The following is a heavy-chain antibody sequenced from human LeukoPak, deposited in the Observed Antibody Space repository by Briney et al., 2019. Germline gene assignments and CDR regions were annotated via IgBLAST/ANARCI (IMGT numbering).Heavy chain of an antibody. Sequence: GSLRLSCAASAFTFDDYTMHWVRQAPGKGLEWVSLISWDGRSTYYADSVKGRFTISRDNSKNSLYLQMNSLRTDDTALYYCAKKGYGGRSGGAYFDYWGQGALVTVSS. V-gene: IGHV3-43*01. CDR3: AKKGYGGRSGGAYFDY. D-gene: IGHD4-23*01. CDR2: ISWDGRST. J-gene: IGHJ4*02. CDR1: AFTFDDYT.